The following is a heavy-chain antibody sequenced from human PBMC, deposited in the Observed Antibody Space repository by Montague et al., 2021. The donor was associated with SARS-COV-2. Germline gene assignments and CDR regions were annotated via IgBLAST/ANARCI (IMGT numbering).Heavy chain of an antibody. CDR1: NGSFGSYY. V-gene: IGHV4-34*01. CDR3: SRGVHSESPYSGGFYYLDA. J-gene: IGHJ4*02. CDR2: ISHDGGA. Sequence: SETLSLTCAVYNGSFGSYYWTWIRQPPGKGLEWIGEISHDGGARFHPSLHGRLNIFLGSSGVSLSLTSVTAADTGVYYCSRGVHSESPYSGGFYYLDAWGQGTLGTVSS. D-gene: IGHD5-18*01.